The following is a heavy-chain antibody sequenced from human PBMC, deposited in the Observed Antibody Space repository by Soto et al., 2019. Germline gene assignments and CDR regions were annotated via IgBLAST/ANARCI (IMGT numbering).Heavy chain of an antibody. V-gene: IGHV4-34*01. CDR3: ARLSTALGTDYFDY. D-gene: IGHD4-17*01. Sequence: SETLSLTCAVYGGSFSGYYWSWIRQPPGKGLEWIGEINHSGSTNYNPSLKSRVTISVDTSKNQFSLKLSSVTAADTAVYYCARLSTALGTDYFDYWGQGTQVTVSS. J-gene: IGHJ4*02. CDR1: GGSFSGYY. CDR2: INHSGST.